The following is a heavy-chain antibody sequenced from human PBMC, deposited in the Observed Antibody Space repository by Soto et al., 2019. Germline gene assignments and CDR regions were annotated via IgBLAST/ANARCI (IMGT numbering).Heavy chain of an antibody. D-gene: IGHD3-22*01. Sequence: GGSLRLSCAASRFTFSTYAMSWVRQAPGKGLEWVSAISGSGGSTYYADSVKGRFTISRDDSKNTLYLQMNSLKTEDTAVYYCTTPLAYYYDSSGYYWVPHYYGMDVWGQGTTVTVSS. V-gene: IGHV3-23*01. CDR3: TTPLAYYYDSSGYYWVPHYYGMDV. J-gene: IGHJ6*02. CDR2: ISGSGGST. CDR1: RFTFSTYA.